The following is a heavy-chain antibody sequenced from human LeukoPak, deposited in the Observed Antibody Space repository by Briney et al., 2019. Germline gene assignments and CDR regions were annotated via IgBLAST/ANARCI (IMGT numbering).Heavy chain of an antibody. J-gene: IGHJ6*02. V-gene: IGHV1-69*04. D-gene: IGHD4-17*01. CDR2: IIPILGIA. CDR3: ARDNKDYGDYVGDYYYGMDV. Sequence: SVKVSCKASGGTFSSYAISWVRQAPGQGLEWMGRIIPILGIANYAQKFQGRVTITADKSTSTAYMELSSLRSEDTAVYYCARDNKDYGDYVGDYYYGMDVWGQGTTVTVSS. CDR1: GGTFSSYA.